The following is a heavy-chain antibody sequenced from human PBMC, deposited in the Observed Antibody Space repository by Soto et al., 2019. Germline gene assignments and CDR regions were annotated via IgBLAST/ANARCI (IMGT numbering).Heavy chain of an antibody. J-gene: IGHJ5*02. CDR1: GGSISSSSYY. CDR3: ARHRSSITIFGVVILNWFDP. CDR2: IYYSGST. V-gene: IGHV4-39*01. D-gene: IGHD3-3*01. Sequence: QLQLQESGPGLVKPSETLSLTCTVSGGSISSSSYYWGWIRQPPGKGLEWIGSIYYSGSTYYNPSLKSRVTISVDTSKNQFSLKLSSVTDADTAVYYCARHRSSITIFGVVILNWFDPWGQGTLVTVSS.